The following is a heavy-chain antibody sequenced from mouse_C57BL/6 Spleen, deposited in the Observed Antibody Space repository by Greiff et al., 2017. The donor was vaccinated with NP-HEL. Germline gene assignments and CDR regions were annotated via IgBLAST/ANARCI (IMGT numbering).Heavy chain of an antibody. V-gene: IGHV1-15*01. CDR1: GYTFTDYE. CDR2: IDPETGGT. CDR3: TRVGALYDGNYFDY. D-gene: IGHD2-1*01. J-gene: IGHJ2*01. Sequence: QVQLQQSGAELVRPGASVTLSCKASGYTFTDYEMHWVKQTPVHGLEWIGAIDPETGGTAYNQKFKGKAILTADKASITAYMELRSLTSEDSAVYYCTRVGALYDGNYFDYWGKGTTLTVSS.